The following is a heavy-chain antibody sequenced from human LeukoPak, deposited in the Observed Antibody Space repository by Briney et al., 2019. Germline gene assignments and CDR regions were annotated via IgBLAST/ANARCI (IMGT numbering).Heavy chain of an antibody. J-gene: IGHJ3*02. CDR3: ARSIDDTAMVNDAFDI. Sequence: ASVKVSCKASGYTFTSYGISWVRQAPGQGLEWMGWISAYNGNTNYAQKLQGRVTMTTDTSTSTAYMELRSLRSDDTAVYYCARSIDDTAMVNDAFDIWGQGTMVTVSS. CDR2: ISAYNGNT. D-gene: IGHD5-18*01. V-gene: IGHV1-18*01. CDR1: GYTFTSYG.